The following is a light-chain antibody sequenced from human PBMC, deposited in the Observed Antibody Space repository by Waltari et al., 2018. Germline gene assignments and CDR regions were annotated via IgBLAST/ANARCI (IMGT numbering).Light chain of an antibody. CDR2: AAS. CDR3: QQSYSTPRT. CDR1: QSISSY. V-gene: IGKV1-39*01. J-gene: IGKJ1*01. Sequence: DIQMTQSPSSLSASVGDRVTITCRASQSISSYLNWYQKKPGKAPKLLIYAASSLQSGVPSRLSGSGSGTDCTLTISSLQPEDFATYYCQQSYSTPRTFGQGTKVEIK.